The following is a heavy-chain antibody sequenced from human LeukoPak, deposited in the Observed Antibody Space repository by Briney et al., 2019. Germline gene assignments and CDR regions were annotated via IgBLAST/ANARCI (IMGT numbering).Heavy chain of an antibody. D-gene: IGHD3-3*01. CDR1: GGSFSGDY. J-gene: IGHJ5*02. V-gene: IGHV4-34*01. CDR3: ARHKIVITMLGVHRWFDP. CDR2: INRSGRA. Sequence: SETLTLTCAVYGGSFSGDYWSWIRQPPGKGLEWIGDINRSGRAVYNTSLKSRVIISVDTSKNQFSLKVNSVTAADTAVYYCARHKIVITMLGVHRWFDPWGQGTLVTVSS.